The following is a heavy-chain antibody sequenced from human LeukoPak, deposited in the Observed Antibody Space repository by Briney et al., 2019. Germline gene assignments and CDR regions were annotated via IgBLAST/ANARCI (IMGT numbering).Heavy chain of an antibody. CDR1: GGSISGHY. Sequence: PSETLSLTCAVSGGSISGHYWSWIRQPPGKGPEWIGYVYYSGKTYYSSSLRSRVTISVDTSKNHFSLKLTSVTAADTAVYYCARLLDNDSSGDPDTFDMWGQGTMVTVSS. CDR3: ARLLDNDSSGDPDTFDM. J-gene: IGHJ3*02. V-gene: IGHV4-59*11. CDR2: VYYSGKT. D-gene: IGHD3-22*01.